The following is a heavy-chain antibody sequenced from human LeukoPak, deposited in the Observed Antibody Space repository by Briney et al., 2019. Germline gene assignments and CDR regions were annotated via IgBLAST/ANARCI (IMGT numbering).Heavy chain of an antibody. J-gene: IGHJ5*02. CDR2: IYPGDSDT. Sequence: GESLKISCKGSGYSFTGYWFGWVRQLPGKGLEWRGFIYPGDSDTRYNPSFQAQVPISADNSISTAYLQWSSLKAPDTAMYYCARAIGYCSSTSCYHRFDPGGQGTLVTVSS. V-gene: IGHV5-51*01. CDR1: GYSFTGYW. D-gene: IGHD2-2*01. CDR3: ARAIGYCSSTSCYHRFDP.